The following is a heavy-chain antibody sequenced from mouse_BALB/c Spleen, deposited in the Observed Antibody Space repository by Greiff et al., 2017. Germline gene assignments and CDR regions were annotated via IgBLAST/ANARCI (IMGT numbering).Heavy chain of an antibody. D-gene: IGHD2-10*02. CDR1: GFSLTSYG. CDR2: IWSGGST. Sequence: VQLQQSGPGLVQPSQSLSITCTVSGFSLTSYGVHWVRQSPGKGLEWLGVIWSGGSTDYNAAFISRLSISKDNSKSQVFFKMNSLQADDTAIYYCARNWYGNYDGFAYWGQGTLVTVSA. V-gene: IGHV2-4-1*01. CDR3: ARNWYGNYDGFAY. J-gene: IGHJ3*01.